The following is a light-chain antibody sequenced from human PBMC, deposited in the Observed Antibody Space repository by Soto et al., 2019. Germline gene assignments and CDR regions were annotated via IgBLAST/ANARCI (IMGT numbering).Light chain of an antibody. CDR2: DAS. J-gene: IGKJ4*01. V-gene: IGKV3-11*01. CDR1: KSVSCY. CDR3: QQRSNWPYT. Sequence: EIVLTQSPATLSLSPGNRATLSCRASKSVSCYLAWYQQKPGQAPRLLIYDASNRATGIPARFSGSGSGTDFTLTITSREPEDFAVYYCQQRSNWPYTFGGGTKVEI.